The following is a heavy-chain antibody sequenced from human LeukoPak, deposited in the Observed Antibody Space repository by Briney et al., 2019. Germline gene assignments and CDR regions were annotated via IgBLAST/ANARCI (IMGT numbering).Heavy chain of an antibody. CDR2: IYTSGST. CDR1: GVSISSGSYY. D-gene: IGHD1-26*01. V-gene: IGHV4-61*02. Sequence: PSETLSLTCTVSGVSISSGSYYWSWIRQPAGKGLEWIGRIYTSGSTNYNPSLKSRVTISVDTSKNQFSLKLSSVTAADTAVYYCARDRGSYDPNYYYYYYMDVWGKGTTVTVSS. J-gene: IGHJ6*03. CDR3: ARDRGSYDPNYYYYYYMDV.